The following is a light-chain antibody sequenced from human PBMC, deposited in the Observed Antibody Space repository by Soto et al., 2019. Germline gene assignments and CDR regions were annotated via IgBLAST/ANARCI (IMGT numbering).Light chain of an antibody. CDR3: QQYAISAYT. J-gene: IGKJ2*01. V-gene: IGKV3-20*01. Sequence: EVVLTQSPGTLSLSPGERATLSCRASQTVSSSYLVGYQQKPGQAPSLLIYGASNRATGIPVRFTGSWSGAGFTLPISRLEPEDFVVYYCQQYAISAYTFGQGTKLDIK. CDR2: GAS. CDR1: QTVSSSY.